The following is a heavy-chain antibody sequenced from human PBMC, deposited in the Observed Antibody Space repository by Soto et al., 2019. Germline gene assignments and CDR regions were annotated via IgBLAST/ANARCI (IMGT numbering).Heavy chain of an antibody. CDR1: GYTLTELS. V-gene: IGHV1-24*01. CDR3: ARTLGSGSYSSFSRQTYYYYGMDV. D-gene: IGHD3-10*01. Sequence: ASVKVSCKVSGYTLTELSMHWVRQAPGKGLEWMGGFDAENGDTIYAQKLQGRVTMTADTSTGTAYMELRSLRSDDTAVYYCARTLGSGSYSSFSRQTYYYYGMDVWGQGTTVTVSS. J-gene: IGHJ6*02. CDR2: FDAENGDT.